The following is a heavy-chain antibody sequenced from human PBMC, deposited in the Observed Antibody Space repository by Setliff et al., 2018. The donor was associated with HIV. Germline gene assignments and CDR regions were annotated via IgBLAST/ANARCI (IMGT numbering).Heavy chain of an antibody. J-gene: IGHJ4*02. CDR3: ARDGPMGRFDF. V-gene: IGHV4-59*02. CDR2: IYYSGGT. Sequence: SETLSLTCTVSGGSANTYYWSWIRQPPGKGLEWIGYIYYSGGTHYNPSLKSRVTISVDTSKNQFSLKLSSVTAADTAVYYCARDGPMGRFDFWGQGTLVTVSS. CDR1: GGSANTYY. D-gene: IGHD1-26*01.